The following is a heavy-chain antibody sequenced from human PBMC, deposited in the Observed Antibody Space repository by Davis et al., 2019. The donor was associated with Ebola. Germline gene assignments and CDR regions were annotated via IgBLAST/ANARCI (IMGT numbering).Heavy chain of an antibody. CDR1: GGSISSYY. D-gene: IGHD2-8*01. CDR2: IYYSGST. CDR3: ARRSVGGNGWFDP. J-gene: IGHJ5*02. Sequence: SETLSPTCTVPGGSISSYYWSWIRQPPGKGLEWIGYIYYSGSTNYNPSPKSRVTISVDTSKNQSSLKLSSVTAADTAVYYCARRSVGGNGWFDPWGQGTLVTVSS. V-gene: IGHV4-59*12.